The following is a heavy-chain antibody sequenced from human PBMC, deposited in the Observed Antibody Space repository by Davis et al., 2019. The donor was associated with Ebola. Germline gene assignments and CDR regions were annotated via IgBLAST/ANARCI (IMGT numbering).Heavy chain of an antibody. Sequence: ASAKVPCKASGYTFTDYNIHWMRQAPGQGLEWLGRVILKSGATNYAQKFQGRVTMTRDTSISTVYMELSSLRYDDTADYYCARGHNYAHEYWGQGTLVTVSS. CDR3: ARGHNYAHEY. CDR2: VILKSGAT. J-gene: IGHJ4*02. D-gene: IGHD4-11*01. CDR1: GYTFTDYN. V-gene: IGHV1-2*06.